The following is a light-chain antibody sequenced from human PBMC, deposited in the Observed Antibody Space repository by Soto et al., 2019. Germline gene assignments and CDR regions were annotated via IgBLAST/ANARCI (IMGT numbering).Light chain of an antibody. Sequence: DIQMTQSPSSLSASVGDRVTITCRASQSISSYLNWYQQKPGKAPKLLIYAASSLQSGVPSRFSASGSGTDFTLTISSLQPEDFATYYCQQSYSTPHTSGQGTKVDI. CDR3: QQSYSTPHT. J-gene: IGKJ1*01. CDR1: QSISSY. V-gene: IGKV1-39*01. CDR2: AAS.